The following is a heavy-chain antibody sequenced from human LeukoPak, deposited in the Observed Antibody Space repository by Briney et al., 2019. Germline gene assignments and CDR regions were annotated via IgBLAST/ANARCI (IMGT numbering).Heavy chain of an antibody. Sequence: SETLSLTCAVYGGSFSGYYWSWIRQPPGKGLEWIGEINHSGSTNYNPSLKSRVTISVDTSKNQFSPKLSSVTAADTAVYYCARGLIAAAGIGYWGQGTLVTVSS. CDR2: INHSGST. CDR1: GGSFSGYY. D-gene: IGHD6-13*01. J-gene: IGHJ4*02. V-gene: IGHV4-34*01. CDR3: ARGLIAAAGIGY.